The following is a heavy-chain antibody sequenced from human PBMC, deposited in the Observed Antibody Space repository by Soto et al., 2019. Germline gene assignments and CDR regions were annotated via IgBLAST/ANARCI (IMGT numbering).Heavy chain of an antibody. Sequence: SYTVSGGITSPAHYHGCWIRQPPGKGLEWIGFIFNSENTYYNPSLKSRISLSIDTSKNQFSLHLNSVTAADTAVYSCAGEPKGGPAAGAFDLWGQGTMVT. J-gene: IGHJ3*01. CDR2: IFNSENT. D-gene: IGHD6-25*01. CDR1: GGITSPAHYH. V-gene: IGHV4-30-4*08. CDR3: AGEPKGGPAAGAFDL.